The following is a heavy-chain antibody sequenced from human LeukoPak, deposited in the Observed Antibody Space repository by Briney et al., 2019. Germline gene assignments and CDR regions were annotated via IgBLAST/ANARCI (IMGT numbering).Heavy chain of an antibody. CDR3: AREPYYYDSSGSYDAFDI. Sequence: GGSLRLSCAASGFTFSSYEMNWVRQAPGKGLEWVSYISSSDSTIYYADSVKGRFTISRDNSKNTLYLQMNSLRAEDTAVYYCAREPYYYDSSGSYDAFDIWGQGTMVTVSS. V-gene: IGHV3-48*03. CDR1: GFTFSSYE. CDR2: ISSSDSTI. J-gene: IGHJ3*02. D-gene: IGHD3-22*01.